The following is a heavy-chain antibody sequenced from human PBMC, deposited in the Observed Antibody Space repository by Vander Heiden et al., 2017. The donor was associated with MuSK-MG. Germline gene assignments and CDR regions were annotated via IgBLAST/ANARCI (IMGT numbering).Heavy chain of an antibody. CDR2: IFSNDER. V-gene: IGHV2-26*01. CDR3: ARIRGQQLVKGDDAFDI. CDR1: GFPPSNARMG. J-gene: IGHJ3*02. D-gene: IGHD6-13*01. Sequence: QVTLKESGPVRVKPTETLTRTGTVSGFPPSNARMGVSWSRQPPRKALEWLAHIFSNDERSYSTSLKSRLTISKDTSKSKVVLTLTNMDPVDTATYYCARIRGQQLVKGDDAFDIWGQGTMVTVSS.